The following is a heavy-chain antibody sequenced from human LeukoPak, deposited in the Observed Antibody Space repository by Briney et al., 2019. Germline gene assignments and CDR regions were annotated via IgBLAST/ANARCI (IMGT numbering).Heavy chain of an antibody. Sequence: GGSLRLSCAASGFTFRSYAMHWVRQAPGKGLEWVALISYDGSNIYYADSVKGRITISRDNSRNTLYVQMNSLRADDTAVYYCARGAYSSGWTTFDYWGQGILVTVSS. J-gene: IGHJ4*02. CDR1: GFTFRSYA. V-gene: IGHV3-30*04. CDR2: ISYDGSNI. D-gene: IGHD6-19*01. CDR3: ARGAYSSGWTTFDY.